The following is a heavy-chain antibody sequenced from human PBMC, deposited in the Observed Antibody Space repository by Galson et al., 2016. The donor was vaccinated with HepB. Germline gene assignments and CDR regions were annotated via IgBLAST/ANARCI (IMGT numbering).Heavy chain of an antibody. J-gene: IGHJ4*02. CDR2: ISGGSSYI. D-gene: IGHD5-18*01. Sequence: SLRLSCAVSGITFRSYTMNWVRQAPGKGLEWVSPISGGSSYIYYADSVKGRFTISRDNAKNSLYLQMNSLRAEDTAVYYCAREPRGYSYGYYFDYWAREPWSPSPQ. V-gene: IGHV3-21*01. CDR3: AREPRGYSYGYYFDY. CDR1: GITFRSYT.